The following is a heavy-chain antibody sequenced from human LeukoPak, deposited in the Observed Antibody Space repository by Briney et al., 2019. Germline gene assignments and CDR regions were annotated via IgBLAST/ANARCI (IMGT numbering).Heavy chain of an antibody. CDR3: ARLGAVAANDY. CDR1: GGAFSSYD. V-gene: IGHV1-69*01. CDR2: IIPIFATA. Sequence: SVKVSCKASGGAFSSYDINWVRQAPGQGLEWMGGIIPIFATANYAQKFQGRVTITADESTSTAYMELSSLRSEDTAVYYCARLGAVAANDYWGQGTLVTVSS. J-gene: IGHJ4*02. D-gene: IGHD6-19*01.